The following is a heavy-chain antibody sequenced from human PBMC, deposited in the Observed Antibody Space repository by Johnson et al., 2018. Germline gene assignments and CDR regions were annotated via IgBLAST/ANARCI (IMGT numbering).Heavy chain of an antibody. CDR2: ISSSSSTI. J-gene: IGHJ3*02. Sequence: VQLVESGGGLVQPGGSLRLSCAASGFTFSSYSMNWVRQAPGKWLEWVSYISSSSSTIYYADSVKGRFTISRDNAKNSLYLQMNSLRAEDTAVYYCARDRGITMIVVVAPVHAFDIWGQGTMVTVSS. CDR1: GFTFSSYS. D-gene: IGHD3-22*01. V-gene: IGHV3-48*01. CDR3: ARDRGITMIVVVAPVHAFDI.